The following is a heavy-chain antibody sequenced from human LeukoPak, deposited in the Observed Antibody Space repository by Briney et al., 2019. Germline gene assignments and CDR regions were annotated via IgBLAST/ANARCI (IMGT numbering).Heavy chain of an antibody. CDR1: GGSISSSSYY. CDR2: IYYSGST. Sequence: SETLSLTCTVSGGSISSSSYYWGWIRQPPGKGLEWIGSIYYSGSTYYSPSLKSRVTISVDTSKNQFSLKLSSVTAADTAVYYCARSDYYDSSGYYYGHNWFDPWGQGTLVTVSS. D-gene: IGHD3-22*01. J-gene: IGHJ5*02. V-gene: IGHV4-39*07. CDR3: ARSDYYDSSGYYYGHNWFDP.